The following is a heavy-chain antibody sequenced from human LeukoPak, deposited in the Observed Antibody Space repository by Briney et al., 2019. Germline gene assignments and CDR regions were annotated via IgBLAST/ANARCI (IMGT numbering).Heavy chain of an antibody. D-gene: IGHD3-16*02. CDR1: GFTFSSYS. J-gene: IGHJ3*02. CDR3: ARDRADYVWGSYRAHDAFDI. CDR2: ISSSRSYI. V-gene: IGHV3-21*01. Sequence: GGSLRLSCAASGFTFSSYSMNWVRQAPGKGLEWVSSISSSRSYIYYADSVKGRFTISRDNAKNSLYLQMNSLRAEDTAVYYCARDRADYVWGSYRAHDAFDIWGQGTMVTVSS.